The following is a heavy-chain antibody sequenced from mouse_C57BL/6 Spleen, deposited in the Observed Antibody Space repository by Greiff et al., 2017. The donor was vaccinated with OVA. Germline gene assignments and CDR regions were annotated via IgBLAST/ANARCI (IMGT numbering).Heavy chain of an antibody. V-gene: IGHV1-64*01. CDR2: IHPNSGST. CDR3: ARGNYYGSLGYFDV. Sequence: QVQLKESGAELVKPGASVKLSCKASGYTFTSYWMHWVKQRPGQGLEWIGMIHPNSGSTNYNEKFKSKATLTVDKSSSTAYMQLSSLTSEDSAVYYCARGNYYGSLGYFDVWGTGTTVTVSS. CDR1: GYTFTSYW. J-gene: IGHJ1*03. D-gene: IGHD1-1*01.